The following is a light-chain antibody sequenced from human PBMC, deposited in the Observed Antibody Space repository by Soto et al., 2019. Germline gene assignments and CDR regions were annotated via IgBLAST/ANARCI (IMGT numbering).Light chain of an antibody. CDR2: AAS. J-gene: IGKJ1*01. V-gene: IGKV1-39*01. CDR3: QQCGRPPRT. CDR1: QSISNY. Sequence: EIRVKQSPAALSLSVGERATLTCRASQSISNYLAWYQQKPGETPMLLIDAASRWDSGIPARFSGSGSGTDFSLTISSLQAEDVAAYYCQQCGRPPRTFGQGTKVDIK.